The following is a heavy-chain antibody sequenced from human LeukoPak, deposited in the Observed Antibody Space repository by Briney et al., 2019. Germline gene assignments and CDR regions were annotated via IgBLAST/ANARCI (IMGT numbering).Heavy chain of an antibody. D-gene: IGHD3-10*01. Sequence: SETLSLTCTVSGGSIRSSYYYWGWIRQPPGKGLEWIGSIYDSGSTYNPSLKSRVTISVDTSKNQFSLKLNSVTAADTAVYYCARHYGPWGQGTLVTVSS. J-gene: IGHJ5*02. CDR2: IYDSGST. CDR3: ARHYGP. V-gene: IGHV4-39*01. CDR1: GGSIRSSYYY.